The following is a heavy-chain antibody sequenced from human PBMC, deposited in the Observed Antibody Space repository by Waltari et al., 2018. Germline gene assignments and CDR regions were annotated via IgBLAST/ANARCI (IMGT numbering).Heavy chain of an antibody. CDR2: IYYSGST. CDR1: GGSISSYY. J-gene: IGHJ5*02. D-gene: IGHD3-9*01. CDR3: ARDHFDWLSPGFWFDP. V-gene: IGHV4-59*01. Sequence: QVQLQESGPGLVKPSETLSLTCTVSGGSISSYYWSWIRPPPGKGLEWIGYIYYSGSTNYTPSLQSLVTISVDTSKNQFSLKLSSVTAADTAGYYCARDHFDWLSPGFWFDPWGQGTLVTVSS.